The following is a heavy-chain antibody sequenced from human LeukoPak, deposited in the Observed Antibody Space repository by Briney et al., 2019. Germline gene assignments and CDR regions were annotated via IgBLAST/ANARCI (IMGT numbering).Heavy chain of an antibody. V-gene: IGHV4-39*01. Sequence: SETLSLTCTVSGGSISSSSYYWGWIRQPPGKGLEWIGSIYYSGSTYYNPSLKSRVTISVDTSKNQFSLKLSSVTAADTAVYYCASAGYYYDSKRKFDPWGQGTLVTVSS. D-gene: IGHD3-22*01. CDR3: ASAGYYYDSKRKFDP. J-gene: IGHJ5*02. CDR2: IYYSGST. CDR1: GGSISSSSYY.